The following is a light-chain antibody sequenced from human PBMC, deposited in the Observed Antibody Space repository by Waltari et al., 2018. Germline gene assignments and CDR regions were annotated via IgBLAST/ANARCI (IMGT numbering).Light chain of an antibody. Sequence: ATQLTQSPSSLSASVGDRVTITCRASAGIKSALAWYQQKPGTPPRLMIYDASSLESGVPSRFGGSGFGTDFTLTISSLQPEDSAIYYCQQFNSYPRTFGQGTKVEI. V-gene: IGKV1-13*02. CDR2: DAS. J-gene: IGKJ1*01. CDR3: QQFNSYPRT. CDR1: AGIKSA.